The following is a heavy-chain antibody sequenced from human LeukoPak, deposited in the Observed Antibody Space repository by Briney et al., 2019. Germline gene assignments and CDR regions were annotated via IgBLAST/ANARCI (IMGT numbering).Heavy chain of an antibody. CDR2: IYYSGST. Sequence: PSETLSLTCTVSGGSISSYYWSWIRQPPGKGLEWIGYIYYSGSTNYNPSLKSRVTISVDTSKNQFSLKLSSVTAADTAVYYCASSWGVATMNNWFDPWGQGTLVTVSS. D-gene: IGHD5-12*01. CDR3: ASSWGVATMNNWFDP. CDR1: GGSISSYY. V-gene: IGHV4-59*12. J-gene: IGHJ5*02.